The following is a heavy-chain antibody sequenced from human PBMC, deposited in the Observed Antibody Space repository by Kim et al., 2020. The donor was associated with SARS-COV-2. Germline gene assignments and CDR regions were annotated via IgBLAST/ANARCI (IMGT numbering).Heavy chain of an antibody. V-gene: IGHV4-34*01. D-gene: IGHD1-1*01. J-gene: IGHJ3*02. CDR1: GGSFSGYY. CDR3: ARGSRAERGSAFDI. CDR2: INHSGST. Sequence: SETLSLTCAVYGGSFSGYYWSWIRQPPGKGLEWIGEINHSGSTNYNPSLKSRVTISVDTSKNQFSLKLSSVTAADTAVYYCARGSRAERGSAFDIWGQGTMVTVSS.